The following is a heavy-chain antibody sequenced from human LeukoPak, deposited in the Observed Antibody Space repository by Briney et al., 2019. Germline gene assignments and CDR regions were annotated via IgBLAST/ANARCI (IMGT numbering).Heavy chain of an antibody. J-gene: IGHJ4*02. CDR3: ARVALVYYSYGSNDY. CDR1: GYTFTSYG. CDR2: ISAYNGNT. V-gene: IGHV1-18*01. Sequence: ASGKVSCKASGYTFTSYGISWVRHAPGQGLEWMGWISAYNGNTNYAQKLQGRVTMTTDTSTSTAYMELRILRSDDTAVHYCARVALVYYSYGSNDYWGQGTLVTVSS. D-gene: IGHD5-18*01.